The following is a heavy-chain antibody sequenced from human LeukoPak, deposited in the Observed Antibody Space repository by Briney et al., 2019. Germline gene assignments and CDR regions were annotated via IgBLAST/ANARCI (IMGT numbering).Heavy chain of an antibody. CDR3: ARSPSWGYYDSSAYYFDY. CDR1: GGSTSSYY. D-gene: IGHD3-22*01. V-gene: IGHV4-59*01. Sequence: RPSETLSLTCTVSGGSTSSYYWSWIRQPPGKGLEWIGYIYYSGSTNCNPSLKSRVTISVDTSKNQFSLKLSSVTAADTAVYYCARSPSWGYYDSSAYYFDYWGQGTLVTVSS. J-gene: IGHJ4*02. CDR2: IYYSGST.